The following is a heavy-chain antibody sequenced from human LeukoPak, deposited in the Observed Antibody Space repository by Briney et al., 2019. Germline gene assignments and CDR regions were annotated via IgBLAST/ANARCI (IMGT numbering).Heavy chain of an antibody. J-gene: IGHJ6*02. V-gene: IGHV4-59*12. CDR3: ARDPYYDSSGYYSYGMDV. Sequence: SETLSLTCTVSGGSISSYYWSWIRQPPGKGLEWIGYIYYSGITNYNPSLKSRVTMSVDTSKNQFSLKLSSVTAADTAVYYCARDPYYDSSGYYSYGMDVWGQGTTVTVSS. CDR1: GGSISSYY. CDR2: IYYSGIT. D-gene: IGHD3-22*01.